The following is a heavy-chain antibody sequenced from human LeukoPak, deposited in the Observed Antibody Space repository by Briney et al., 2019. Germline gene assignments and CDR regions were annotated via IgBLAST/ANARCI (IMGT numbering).Heavy chain of an antibody. CDR1: GYTFTSYY. J-gene: IGHJ4*02. D-gene: IGHD1-26*01. CDR2: INPSGGST. Sequence: ASVKVSCKASGYTFTSYYMHWVRQAPGQGLEWMGIINPSGGSTSYAQKFQGRVTMTRDMSTSTVYMELSSLGSEDTAVYYCRLLTGSYRGFVYWGQGTLVTVSS. CDR3: RLLTGSYRGFVY. V-gene: IGHV1-46*01.